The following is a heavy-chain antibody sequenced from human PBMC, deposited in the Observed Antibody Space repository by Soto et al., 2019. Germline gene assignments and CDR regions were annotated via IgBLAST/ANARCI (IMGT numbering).Heavy chain of an antibody. CDR2: IHHSGST. V-gene: IGHV4-34*01. Sequence: SETLSLTCAVYGGSFSGYYGTWIRQPPGKGLEWIGEIHHSGSTNYNPSLKSRVSISVDMSNNQFSLRLSSVTAADTAVYYCATPRKNFYYYGMDVWGQGTTVTVSS. CDR1: GGSFSGYY. CDR3: ATPRKNFYYYGMDV. J-gene: IGHJ6*02.